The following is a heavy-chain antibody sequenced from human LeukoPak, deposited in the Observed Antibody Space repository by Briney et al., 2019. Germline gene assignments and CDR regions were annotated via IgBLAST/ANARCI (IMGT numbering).Heavy chain of an antibody. CDR3: AKGETASGTLGAFDI. CDR2: ISYDGSNK. Sequence: PGRSLRLSCAASGFTFSSYGMHWVRQAPGKGLEWVAVISYDGSNKYYADSVKGRFTISRDNSKNTLYLQMNSLRAEDTAVYYCAKGETASGTLGAFDIWGQGTMVTVSS. CDR1: GFTFSSYG. J-gene: IGHJ3*02. V-gene: IGHV3-30*18. D-gene: IGHD6-13*01.